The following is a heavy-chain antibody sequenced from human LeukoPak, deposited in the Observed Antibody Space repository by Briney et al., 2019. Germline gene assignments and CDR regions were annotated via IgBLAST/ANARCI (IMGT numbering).Heavy chain of an antibody. J-gene: IGHJ4*02. CDR2: IWYDGSNK. CDR1: GFTFSSYG. Sequence: PGRSLRLSCAASGFTFSSYGMHWVRQAPGKGREWVAVIWYDGSNKYYADSVKGRFTISRDNSKNTLYLQMNSLRAEDTAVYYCARDPTYCTNGVCYLFDYWGQGTLVTVSS. D-gene: IGHD2-8*01. V-gene: IGHV3-33*01. CDR3: ARDPTYCTNGVCYLFDY.